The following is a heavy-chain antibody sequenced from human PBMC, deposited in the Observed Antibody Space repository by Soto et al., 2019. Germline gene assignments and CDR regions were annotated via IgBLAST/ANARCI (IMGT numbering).Heavy chain of an antibody. CDR2: IDYRGTA. Sequence: SETLSLTCTVSGGSMSTSDYYWGWIRQTPGKGLEYIGNIDYRGTASYSPSLESRVTISTDTSKNQFSLRAEDMAVYYCARGPGYYFDYWGQGTLVTVSS. J-gene: IGHJ4*02. CDR1: GGSMSTSDYY. V-gene: IGHV4-39*01. CDR3: ARGPGYYFDY.